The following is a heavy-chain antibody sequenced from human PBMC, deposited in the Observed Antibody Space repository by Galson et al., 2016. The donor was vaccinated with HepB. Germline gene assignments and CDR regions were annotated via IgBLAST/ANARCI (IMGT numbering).Heavy chain of an antibody. J-gene: IGHJ4*02. V-gene: IGHV1-18*01. CDR1: GYTFTSFG. Sequence: SVKVSCKASGYTFTSFGISWVRQAPGQGLEWMGWISTYNAKTKFAQKFQGRVTMTTDTSTKTAYMELRSLSSDDTAVYYCARELGGWQPIDLGYYFDYWGQGTLVTVSS. D-gene: IGHD3-16*01. CDR3: ARELGGWQPIDLGYYFDY. CDR2: ISTYNAKT.